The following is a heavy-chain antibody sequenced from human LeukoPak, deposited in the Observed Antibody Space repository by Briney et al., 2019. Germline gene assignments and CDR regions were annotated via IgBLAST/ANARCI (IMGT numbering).Heavy chain of an antibody. Sequence: ASVKVSCKASGYTFTGYYMHWVRQAPGQGLEWMGWMTPNDGKTGYAQKFQGRVTMTGDTSEGTAYMELSSLTSDDTAVYYCARDDVLTPFDPWGQGTLVIVSS. D-gene: IGHD3-9*01. CDR1: GYTFTGYY. J-gene: IGHJ5*02. V-gene: IGHV1-2*02. CDR3: ARDDVLTPFDP. CDR2: MTPNDGKT.